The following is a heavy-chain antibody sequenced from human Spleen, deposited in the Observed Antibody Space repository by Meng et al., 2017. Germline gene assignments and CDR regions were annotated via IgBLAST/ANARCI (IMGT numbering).Heavy chain of an antibody. D-gene: IGHD2/OR15-2a*01. CDR3: ALSFLFNWLDP. J-gene: IGHJ5*02. Sequence: QVQLQESGPGLVKPSGTLSLTCAFSGGSISSSNWWSWVRQPPGKGLEWIGEIYHSGSTNYNPSLKSRVTISVDKSKNQFSLNFRSVTATHTPAHSRALSFLFNWLDPSLYATLVTVSS. V-gene: IGHV4-4*02. CDR1: GGSISSSNW. CDR2: IYHSGST.